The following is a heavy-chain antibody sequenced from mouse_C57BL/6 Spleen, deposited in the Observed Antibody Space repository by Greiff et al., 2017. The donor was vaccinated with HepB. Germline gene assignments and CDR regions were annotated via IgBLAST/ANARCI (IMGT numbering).Heavy chain of an antibody. CDR1: GYAFTNYL. CDR2: INPGSGGT. Sequence: QVQLQQSGAELVRPGTSVKVSCKASGYAFTNYLIEWVKQRPGQGLEWIGVINPGSGGTNYNEKFKGKATLTADKSSSTAYMPLSSLTSEDSAVYFCAREGVGRRGFDDWGQGTTLTVSS. CDR3: AREGVGRRGFDD. V-gene: IGHV1-54*01. D-gene: IGHD4-1*01. J-gene: IGHJ2*01.